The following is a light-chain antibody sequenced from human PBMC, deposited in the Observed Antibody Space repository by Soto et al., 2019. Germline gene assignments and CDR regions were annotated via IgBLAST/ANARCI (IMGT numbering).Light chain of an antibody. J-gene: IGLJ1*01. Sequence: QSALTQPHSVSGSPGQSVTISCTGTSSDVGGYSYVSWYQQHPGKAPELIIYDVTERPSGVPDRFSGSKSGNTASLTISGLQAEDEADYYCCSYTGSYSYVCGIGTKLTVL. V-gene: IGLV2-11*01. CDR1: SSDVGGYSY. CDR2: DVT. CDR3: CSYTGSYSYV.